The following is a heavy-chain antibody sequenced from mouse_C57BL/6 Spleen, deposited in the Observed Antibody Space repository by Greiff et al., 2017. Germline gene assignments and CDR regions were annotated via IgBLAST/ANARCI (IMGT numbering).Heavy chain of an antibody. V-gene: IGHV5-12*01. Sequence: EVKLMESGGGLVQPGGSLKLSCAASGFTFSDSYMYWVRQTPEKRLEWVAYISNGGGSTYYPDTVKGRFTISRDNAKNTLYLQMSRLKSEDTAMYYCARHGDYYAMDYGGQGTSGTVSS. CDR2: ISNGGGST. D-gene: IGHD3-3*01. CDR3: ARHGDYYAMDY. J-gene: IGHJ4*01. CDR1: GFTFSDSY.